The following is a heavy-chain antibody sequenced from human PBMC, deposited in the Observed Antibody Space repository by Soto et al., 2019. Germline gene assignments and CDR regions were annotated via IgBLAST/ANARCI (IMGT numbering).Heavy chain of an antibody. D-gene: IGHD6-13*01. J-gene: IGHJ6*02. Sequence: GGSLRLSCAASGFTFSSYAMSWVRQAPGKGLEWVSAISGSGGSTYYADSVKGRFTISRDNSKNTLYLQMNSLRAEDTAIYYCAKGEQQLLGVHYYYHYGMAVRGQGTTVPVSS. V-gene: IGHV3-23*01. CDR1: GFTFSSYA. CDR2: ISGSGGST. CDR3: AKGEQQLLGVHYYYHYGMAV.